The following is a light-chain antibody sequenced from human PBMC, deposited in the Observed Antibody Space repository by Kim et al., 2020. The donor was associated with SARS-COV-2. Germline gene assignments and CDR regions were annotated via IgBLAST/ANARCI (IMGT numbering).Light chain of an antibody. V-gene: IGLV3-19*01. J-gene: IGLJ3*02. CDR1: SLRSYY. CDR2: EKN. CDR3: NSRESGVNHVV. Sequence: SSELTQDPAVSVALGQTVRITCQGDSLRSYYASWYQQKPGQAPVIVIYEKNKRPSGIPDRFSGSSSGNTASSTITGAQAEDEADYYCNSRESGVNHVVFG.